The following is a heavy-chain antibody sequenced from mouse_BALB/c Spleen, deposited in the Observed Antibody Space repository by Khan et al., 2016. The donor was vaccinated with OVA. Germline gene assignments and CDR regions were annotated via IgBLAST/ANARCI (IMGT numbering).Heavy chain of an antibody. CDR2: ISYSGST. D-gene: IGHD2-3*01. CDR1: GYSITSDYA. V-gene: IGHV3-2*02. CDR3: ARDGSRYNYAIDY. J-gene: IGHJ4*01. Sequence: EVQLQESGPGLVKPSQSLSLTCTVTGYSITSDYAWNWIRQFPGNKLEWMGYISYSGSTNYNPALKSRISITRDTSKNPFFLQLNSVTTEDTATYYCARDGSRYNYAIDYWGQGTSVTVSS.